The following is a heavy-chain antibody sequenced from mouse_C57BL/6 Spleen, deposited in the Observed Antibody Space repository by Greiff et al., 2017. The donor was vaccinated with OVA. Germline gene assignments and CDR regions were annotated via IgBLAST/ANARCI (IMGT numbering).Heavy chain of an antibody. V-gene: IGHV1-52*01. CDR1: GYTFTSYW. Sequence: VQLQQPGAELVRPGSSVKLSCKASGYTFTSYWMHWVKQRPIQGLEWIGNIDPSDSENHYNQKFKDKATLTVDKSSSTAYMQLSSLTSEDSAVYYCAREGYYGSSYVRFAYWGQGTLVTVSA. CDR3: AREGYYGSSYVRFAY. D-gene: IGHD1-1*01. J-gene: IGHJ3*01. CDR2: IDPSDSEN.